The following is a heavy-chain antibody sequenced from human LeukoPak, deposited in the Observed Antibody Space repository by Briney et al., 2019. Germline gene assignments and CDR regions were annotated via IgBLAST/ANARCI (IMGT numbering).Heavy chain of an antibody. CDR1: GGSISSYY. CDR3: ARLTSAAGIWAFDI. Sequence: KPSETLPLTCTVSGGSISSYYWTWNRQPPGKGLEWIGYIYYSGSTSYSPSLRSRVTILVDTSKNQFSLKLSSVTAADTAVYFCARLTSAAGIWAFDIWGQGTMVTVSS. V-gene: IGHV4-59*08. J-gene: IGHJ3*02. CDR2: IYYSGST. D-gene: IGHD6-13*01.